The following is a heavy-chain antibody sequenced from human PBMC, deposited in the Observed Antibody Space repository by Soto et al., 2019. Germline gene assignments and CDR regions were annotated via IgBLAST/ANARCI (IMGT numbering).Heavy chain of an antibody. D-gene: IGHD3-22*01. J-gene: IGHJ3*02. CDR2: FYYSGST. CDR3: ARERYYDSSGYRGVGAYDI. Sequence: PSEPLSLTCTVSGGSISSSSYYWGWIRQPPGKGLEWIGSFYYSGSTYYNPSLKSRVTISVDTSKNQFSLKLSSVTAADTAVYYCARERYYDSSGYRGVGAYDIGGQGTMVTVSS. CDR1: GGSISSSSYY. V-gene: IGHV4-39*07.